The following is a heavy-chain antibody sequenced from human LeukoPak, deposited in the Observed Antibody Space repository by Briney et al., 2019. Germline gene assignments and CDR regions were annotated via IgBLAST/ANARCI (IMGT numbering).Heavy chain of an antibody. V-gene: IGHV4-59*12. J-gene: IGHJ4*02. D-gene: IGHD5-24*01. CDR3: ARRAEMATFGY. CDR1: GYSISSYY. Sequence: SETLSLTCTVSGYSISSYYWSWIRQPPGKGLEWIGYIYYSGSTNYNPSLKSRVTISVDKSKNQFSLKLSSVTAADTAVYYCARRAEMATFGYWGQGTLVTVSS. CDR2: IYYSGST.